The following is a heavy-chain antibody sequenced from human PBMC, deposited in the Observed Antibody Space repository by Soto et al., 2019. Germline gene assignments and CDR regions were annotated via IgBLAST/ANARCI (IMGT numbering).Heavy chain of an antibody. D-gene: IGHD1-26*01. V-gene: IGHV3-74*01. J-gene: IGHJ4*02. CDR3: AKSISGAFDY. CDR1: GFTFSSYW. Sequence: PGGSLRLSCAASGFTFSSYWMHWVRQAPGKGLVWVSRINNDGTGTIYADFVKGRFTISRDNAKNTVFLEINSLRGDDTAVYYCAKSISGAFDYWGQGTLVTVSS. CDR2: INNDGTGT.